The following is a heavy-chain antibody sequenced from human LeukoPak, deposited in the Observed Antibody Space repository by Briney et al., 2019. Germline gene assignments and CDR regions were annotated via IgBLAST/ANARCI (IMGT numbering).Heavy chain of an antibody. D-gene: IGHD1-26*01. CDR3: ARKVGPNWFDP. CDR2: INPNRGGT. J-gene: IGHJ5*02. CDR1: GYTFTGYY. V-gene: IGHV1-2*02. Sequence: ASVKVSCKASGYTFTGYYMHWVRQAPGQGLEWMGWINPNRGGTNYAQKFQGRVTMTRDTSISTAYMELSRLRSDDTAVYYCARKVGPNWFDPWGQGTLVTVSS.